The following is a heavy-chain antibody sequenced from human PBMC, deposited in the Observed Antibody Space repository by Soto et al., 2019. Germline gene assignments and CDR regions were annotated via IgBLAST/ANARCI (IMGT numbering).Heavy chain of an antibody. CDR2: IYGSGSA. CDR1: GGSIRSYY. D-gene: IGHD4-4*01. Sequence: NPSETLSLTCTVSGGSIRSYYWSWIRQPAGKGLEWLGRIYGSGSANYNPSLKSRVTMSVDTSKNQFSLKLSSVTAADTAVYYCASVIRDYSKLMDPWGQGILVTVSS. V-gene: IGHV4-4*07. J-gene: IGHJ5*02. CDR3: ASVIRDYSKLMDP.